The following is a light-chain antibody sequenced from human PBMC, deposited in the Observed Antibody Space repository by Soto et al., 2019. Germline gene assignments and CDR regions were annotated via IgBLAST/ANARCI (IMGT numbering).Light chain of an antibody. Sequence: EIVLTQSPATLSLSPGDRATLSCRASQSVSSGNLAWYQHKPGQAPRLLIYGASSRATGIPDRFSGSGSGTDFTLTISRLEPEDFAVYYCQQCGSPLPPAPFGGGTRVVIK. CDR2: GAS. CDR3: QQCGSPLPPAP. CDR1: QSVSSGN. J-gene: IGKJ4*01. V-gene: IGKV3-20*01.